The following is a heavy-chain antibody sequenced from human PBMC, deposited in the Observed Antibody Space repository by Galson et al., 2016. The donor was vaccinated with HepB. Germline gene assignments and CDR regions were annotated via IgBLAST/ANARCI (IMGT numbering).Heavy chain of an antibody. CDR2: LGGRGGTT. D-gene: IGHD3-3*01. V-gene: IGHV3-23*01. CDR3: ARPLLPESRVATFKLRRRSHFSGMDV. Sequence: SLRLSCAASGFIFNNFAMTWVRQVPGKGLEWVSSLGGRGGTTYYADSGKGRFVISRDNSRSLMYLEMTGLRAGDAAVYYCARPLLPESRVATFKLRRRSHFSGMDVWGRGTTVTVSS. J-gene: IGHJ6*02. CDR1: GFIFNNFA.